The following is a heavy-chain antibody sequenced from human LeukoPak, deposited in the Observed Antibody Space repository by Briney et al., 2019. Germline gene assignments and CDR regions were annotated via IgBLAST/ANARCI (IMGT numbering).Heavy chain of an antibody. CDR3: ARATYYYDSSGYYYTRFDP. CDR2: IIPIFGTA. J-gene: IGHJ5*02. D-gene: IGHD3-22*01. Sequence: SVKVSCKASGGTFSSYAISWVRQAPGQGLEWMGGIIPIFGTANYAQKFQGRVTITADESTSTAYMELSSLRSEDTAVYYCARATYYYDSSGYYYTRFDPWGQGTLVTVSS. CDR1: GGTFSSYA. V-gene: IGHV1-69*13.